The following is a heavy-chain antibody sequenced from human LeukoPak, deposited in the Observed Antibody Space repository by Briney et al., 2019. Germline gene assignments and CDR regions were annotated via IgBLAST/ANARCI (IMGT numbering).Heavy chain of an antibody. J-gene: IGHJ3*02. CDR2: ISAYNGNR. D-gene: IGHD1-14*01. CDR1: GSTFTNYN. CDR3: ARQEFRKGAFDI. V-gene: IGHV1-18*01. Sequence: GASVKVSCKASGSTFTNYNINWVRQAPGQGLEWMGWISAYNGNRNCAQKLQGRVTMTTDTSTSTANMELRSLRSDDTAVYYCARQEFRKGAFDIWGQGTMVTVSS.